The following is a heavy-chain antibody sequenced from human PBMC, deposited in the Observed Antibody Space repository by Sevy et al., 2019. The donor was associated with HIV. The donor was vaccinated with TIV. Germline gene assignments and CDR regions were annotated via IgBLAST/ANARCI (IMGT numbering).Heavy chain of an antibody. J-gene: IGHJ3*02. Sequence: GESLKISCVVSGFSVRDNYVSWVRQVAGMGLEWVSIIYSAGATYYRDSVKGRFTISRHISENTVYLQMNSLRTEDTALYYCMGGNSYGDAFNIWGQGTKVTVSS. D-gene: IGHD5-18*01. V-gene: IGHV3-53*04. CDR2: IYSAGAT. CDR1: GFSVRDNY. CDR3: MGGNSYGDAFNI.